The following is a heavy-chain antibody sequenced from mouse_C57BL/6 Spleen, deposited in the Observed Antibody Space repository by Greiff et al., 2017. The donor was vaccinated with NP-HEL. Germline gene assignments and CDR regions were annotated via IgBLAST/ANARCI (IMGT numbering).Heavy chain of an antibody. Sequence: EVKLMESEGGLVQPGSSMKLSCTASGFTFSDYYMAWVRQVPEKGLEWVANINYDGSSTYYLDSLKSRFIISRDNAKNILYLQMSSLKSEDTATYYCARDGRESSYYGSSYWYFDVWGTGTTVTVSS. CDR3: ARDGRESSYYGSSYWYFDV. CDR1: GFTFSDYY. D-gene: IGHD1-1*01. CDR2: INYDGSST. V-gene: IGHV5-16*01. J-gene: IGHJ1*03.